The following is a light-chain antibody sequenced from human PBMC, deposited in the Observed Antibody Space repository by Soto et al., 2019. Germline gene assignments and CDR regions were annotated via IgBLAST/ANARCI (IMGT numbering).Light chain of an antibody. CDR3: SSYAGSNNLV. CDR2: EVS. V-gene: IGLV2-8*01. CDR1: SSDVRDYNY. Sequence: QSALTQPPSASGSPGQSVTISCTGTSSDVRDYNYVSWYQQHPGKAPKLMIYEVSKRPSGVPDRFSGSKSGNTASLTVSGLQAEDEADYYCSSYAGSNNLVFGGGTKVTVL. J-gene: IGLJ2*01.